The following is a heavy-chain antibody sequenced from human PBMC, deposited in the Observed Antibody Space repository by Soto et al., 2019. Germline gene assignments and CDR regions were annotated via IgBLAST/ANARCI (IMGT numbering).Heavy chain of an antibody. CDR2: IYHSGST. CDR1: GGSISGSNW. D-gene: IGHD6-19*01. CDR3: AREAVVGTRVDY. Sequence: SETMSLTCAVSGGSISGSNWWSWVRRPPGKGLEWNGEIYHSGSTNYNPSLKSRVTISVDKSKNQFSLKLSSVTAADTAVYYRAREAVVGTRVDYWGQRILVTV. J-gene: IGHJ4*02. V-gene: IGHV4-4*02.